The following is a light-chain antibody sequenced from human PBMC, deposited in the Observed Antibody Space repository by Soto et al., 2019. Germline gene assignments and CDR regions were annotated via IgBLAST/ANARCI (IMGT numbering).Light chain of an antibody. CDR2: GAI. J-gene: IGKJ1*01. V-gene: IGKV3-15*01. CDR1: QTIVDN. CDR3: LPYYNWWT. Sequence: LVTQSPPTLSVSPGSGSTLAYRASQTIVDNLAWYQQKPGQATRLLIYGAITRATNIPARFSGRGSGTEFTLTISSLTSEDIAVYYCLPYYNWWTFGQGTKVDI.